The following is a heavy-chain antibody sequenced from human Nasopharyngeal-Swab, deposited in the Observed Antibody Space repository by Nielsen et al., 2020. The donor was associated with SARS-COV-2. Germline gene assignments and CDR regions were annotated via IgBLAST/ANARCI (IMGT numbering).Heavy chain of an antibody. CDR2: ISSSSSYI. CDR1: GFTFSSYS. J-gene: IGHJ4*02. CDR3: ARDHAVLSGSYEDY. D-gene: IGHD1-26*01. Sequence: GESLKISCAASGFTFSSYSMNWVRQAPGKGLEWVSSISSSSSYIYYADSVKGRFTISRDNAKNTLYLQMNSLRAEDTAVYYCARDHAVLSGSYEDYWGQGTLVTVSS. V-gene: IGHV3-21*01.